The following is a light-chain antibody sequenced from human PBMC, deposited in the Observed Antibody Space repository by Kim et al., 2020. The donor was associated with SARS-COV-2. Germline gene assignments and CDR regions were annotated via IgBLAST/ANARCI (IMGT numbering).Light chain of an antibody. V-gene: IGLV4-69*01. CDR1: SGHSNYA. J-gene: IGLJ2*01. CDR2: LNSDGSH. Sequence: QLVLTQSPSASASLGASVKLTCTLSSGHSNYAIAWHQQQPEKGPRYLMKLNSDGSHSKGDGIPDRFSGSSSGAERYLTISSLQSEDEADYYCQTWGTGIRVVFGGGTQLTVL. CDR3: QTWGTGIRVV.